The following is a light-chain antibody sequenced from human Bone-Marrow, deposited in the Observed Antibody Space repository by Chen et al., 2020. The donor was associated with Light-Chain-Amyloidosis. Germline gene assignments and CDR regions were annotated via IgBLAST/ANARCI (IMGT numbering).Light chain of an antibody. Sequence: QSVLTQPPSVSAAPGQKVTISCSGSNSNIGINYVSWYQQLPGTSPKLLIHENNQRPSEIPDRFSGSKSGTSATLGVAGLQTGDEADYYCATWDSSLTVWMFGGGTKLTVL. V-gene: IGLV1-51*02. J-gene: IGLJ3*02. CDR3: ATWDSSLTVWM. CDR1: NSNIGINY. CDR2: ENN.